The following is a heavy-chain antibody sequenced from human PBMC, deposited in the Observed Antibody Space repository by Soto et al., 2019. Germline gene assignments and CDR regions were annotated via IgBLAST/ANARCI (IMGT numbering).Heavy chain of an antibody. CDR2: IIPIFGTA. CDR3: ARCPYDYVWGSYRPLDY. V-gene: IGHV1-69*13. Sequence: GASVKVSCKASGGTFSSYAISWVRQAPGQGLEWMGGIIPIFGTANYAQKFQGRVTITADESTSTAYMELSSLRSEDTAVYYCARCPYDYVWGSYRPLDYWGQGTLVTVSS. CDR1: GGTFSSYA. J-gene: IGHJ4*02. D-gene: IGHD3-16*02.